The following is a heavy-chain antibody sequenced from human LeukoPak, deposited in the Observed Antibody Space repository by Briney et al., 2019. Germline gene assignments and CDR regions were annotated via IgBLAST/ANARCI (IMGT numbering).Heavy chain of an antibody. Sequence: GSLRLSCAASGFILSRHWMSWVRQAPGKGLEWVANIKQDGSEKYYADSVKGRFTISRDNAKNSLYLEMNSLRAEDTAVYYCARDVWIQLWSNWFDSWGQGTLVTVSS. V-gene: IGHV3-7*01. D-gene: IGHD5-18*01. CDR3: ARDVWIQLWSNWFDS. J-gene: IGHJ5*01. CDR1: GFILSRHW. CDR2: IKQDGSEK.